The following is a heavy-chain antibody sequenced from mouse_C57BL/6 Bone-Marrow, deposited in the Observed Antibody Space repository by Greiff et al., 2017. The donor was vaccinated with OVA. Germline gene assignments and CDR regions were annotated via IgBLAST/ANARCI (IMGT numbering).Heavy chain of an antibody. Sequence: EVKLVESGGGLVQSGRSLRLSCATSGFTFSDFYMEWVRQAPGKGLEWIAASRNKANDYTTEYSASVKGRFIVSRDTSQSILYLQMNALRAEDTAIYYCAREYDYGYAMDYWGQGTSVTVSS. D-gene: IGHD2-4*01. CDR1: GFTFSDFY. CDR3: AREYDYGYAMDY. J-gene: IGHJ4*01. V-gene: IGHV7-1*01. CDR2: SRNKANDYTT.